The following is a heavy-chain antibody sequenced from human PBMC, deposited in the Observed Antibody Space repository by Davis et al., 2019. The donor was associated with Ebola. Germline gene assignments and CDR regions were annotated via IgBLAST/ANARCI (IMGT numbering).Heavy chain of an antibody. CDR3: ARDGVSLDI. CDR2: ISSTGKT. CDR1: SGPVSPFY. V-gene: IGHV4-59*02. J-gene: IGHJ3*02. Sequence: MPSETLSLTCTVSSGPVSPFYWSWIRQSPGKGLEWIGYISSTGKTAYHPSLKSRVSMFVDTSNNQFSLSLQSVTADDTAVYYCARDGVSLDIWGQGTVVTVSS.